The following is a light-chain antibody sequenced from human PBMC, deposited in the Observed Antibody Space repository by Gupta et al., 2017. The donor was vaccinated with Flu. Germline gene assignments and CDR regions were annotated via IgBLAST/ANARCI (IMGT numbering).Light chain of an antibody. CDR3: QQSYSTLYT. V-gene: IGKV1-39*01. Sequence: DIQTIQSPSSLTASVGDRVTITCRASQSISSYLTWYQQKPGKAPKLLIYAASSLQSGVPSRFSGSGSGTDFTLTISSLQPEEVATYYCQQSYSTLYTFGQGTKLEIK. J-gene: IGKJ2*01. CDR2: AAS. CDR1: QSISSY.